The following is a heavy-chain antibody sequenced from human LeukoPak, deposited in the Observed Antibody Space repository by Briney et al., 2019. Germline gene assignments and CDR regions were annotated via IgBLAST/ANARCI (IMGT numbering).Heavy chain of an antibody. CDR3: ARDLMDYDVSTGLHHYYLDV. CDR2: INGDGT. D-gene: IGHD3-9*01. V-gene: IGHV3-74*01. J-gene: IGHJ6*02. CDR1: GFTFSSYW. Sequence: GGSLRLSCEASGFTFSSYWMHWVRHDPRKGLVWVSRINGDGTNYADSVRGRFTISRDNAKNTLYLQMNTLRVEDTAVYYCARDLMDYDVSTGLHHYYLDVWGQGTTVTVSS.